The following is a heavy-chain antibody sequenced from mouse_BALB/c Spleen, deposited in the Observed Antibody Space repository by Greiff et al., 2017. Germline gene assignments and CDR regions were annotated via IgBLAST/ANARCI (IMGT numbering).Heavy chain of an antibody. D-gene: IGHD2-1*01. CDR2: ISSGGSYT. CDR3: TRGGGNSWFAY. V-gene: IGHV5-6-4*01. CDR1: GFTFSSYT. Sequence: EVQRVESGGGLVKPGGSLKLSCAASGFTFSSYTMSWVRQTPAKRLEWVATISSGGSYTYYPDSVKGRFTISRDNAKNTLYLQMSSLKSEDTAMYYCTRGGGNSWFAYWGQGTLVTVSA. J-gene: IGHJ3*01.